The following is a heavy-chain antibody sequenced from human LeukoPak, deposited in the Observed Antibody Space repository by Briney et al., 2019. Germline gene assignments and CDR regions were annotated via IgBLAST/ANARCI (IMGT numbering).Heavy chain of an antibody. CDR2: IYSGGST. CDR1: GFTVSSNY. D-gene: IGHD2/OR15-2a*01. CDR3: ARVIRDYFDY. Sequence: GGSLRLSCAASGFTVSSNYMSWVRQAPGKGLEWVSVIYSGGSTYYADSVKGRFTISRDNSKNTLYLQMNSLRAEDAAVYYCARVIRDYFDYWGQGTLVTVSS. V-gene: IGHV3-66*02. J-gene: IGHJ4*02.